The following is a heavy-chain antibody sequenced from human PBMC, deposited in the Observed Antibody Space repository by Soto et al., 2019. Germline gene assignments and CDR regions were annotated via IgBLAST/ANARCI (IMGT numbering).Heavy chain of an antibody. CDR3: ARGVRGYSYGVDY. CDR2: IIPIFGTA. J-gene: IGHJ4*02. V-gene: IGHV1-69*06. Sequence: SVKVSCKASGGTFSSYSISWVRQAPGQGLEWMGGIIPIFGTANYAQKFQGRVTITADKSTSTAYMELSSLRSEDTAVYYCARGVRGYSYGVDYWGQGTLVTVSS. CDR1: GGTFSSYS. D-gene: IGHD5-18*01.